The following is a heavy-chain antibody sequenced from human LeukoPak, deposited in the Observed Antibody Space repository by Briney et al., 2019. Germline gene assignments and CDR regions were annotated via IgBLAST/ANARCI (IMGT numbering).Heavy chain of an antibody. V-gene: IGHV1-18*01. CDR1: GYTFTSYG. CDR2: ISAYNGNT. CDR3: ARVSPNNLGYSSISWFDP. D-gene: IGHD6-19*01. J-gene: IGHJ5*02. Sequence: ASVKVSCKASGYTFTSYGISWVRQAPGQGLEWMGWISAYNGNTNYAQKLQGRVTMTTDTSTSTAYMELRSLRSDDTAVYYCARVSPNNLGYSSISWFDPWGQGTLVTVSS.